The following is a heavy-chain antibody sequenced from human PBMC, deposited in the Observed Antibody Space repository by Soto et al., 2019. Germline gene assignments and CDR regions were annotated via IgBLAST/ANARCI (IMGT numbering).Heavy chain of an antibody. J-gene: IGHJ5*02. Sequence: QVQLVESGGGVVQPGRSLRLSCAASGFTFSSYGMHWVRQAPGKGLEWVAGLSYDGSNEYYPDSVKGRFTISRDNSKNTLYLQMNSLRAEDTAVFYCAKEGSGSGIESWGQGALVTVSS. V-gene: IGHV3-30*18. CDR1: GFTFSSYG. D-gene: IGHD3-10*01. CDR2: LSYDGSNE. CDR3: AKEGSGSGIES.